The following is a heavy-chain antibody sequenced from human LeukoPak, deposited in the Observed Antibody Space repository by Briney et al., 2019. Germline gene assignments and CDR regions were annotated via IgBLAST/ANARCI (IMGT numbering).Heavy chain of an antibody. Sequence: ASVKVSCKLSGYTLTELSMHWVRQAPGKGLDWMGGFDPVDGETIYEQKFQGRVTMTEDTSTDTAYMELSSLRSEDTAVYYCATVSGTTTLDYDDYMDVWGKGATVTASS. J-gene: IGHJ6*03. V-gene: IGHV1-24*01. CDR1: GYTLTELS. D-gene: IGHD1-1*01. CDR2: FDPVDGET. CDR3: ATVSGTTTLDYDDYMDV.